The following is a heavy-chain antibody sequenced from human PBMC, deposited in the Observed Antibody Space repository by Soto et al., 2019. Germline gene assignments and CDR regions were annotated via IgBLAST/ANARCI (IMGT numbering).Heavy chain of an antibody. CDR3: ARGDIVVVPAAMTPSYYYYYMDA. D-gene: IGHD2-2*01. CDR2: MNPNSGNT. J-gene: IGHJ6*03. V-gene: IGHV1-8*01. Sequence: ASVKVSCKASGYTFTSYDINWVRQATGQGLEWMGWMNPNSGNTGYAQKFQGRVTMTRNTSISTAYMELSSLRSEDTAVYYCARGDIVVVPAAMTPSYYYYYMDAWGKGTTVTVSS. CDR1: GYTFTSYD.